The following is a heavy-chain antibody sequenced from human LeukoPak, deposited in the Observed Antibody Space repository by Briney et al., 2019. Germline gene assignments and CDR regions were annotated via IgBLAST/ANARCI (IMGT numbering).Heavy chain of an antibody. CDR2: ISGYNGET. CDR3: ARDYEIAVRYDCFDP. V-gene: IGHV1-18*01. J-gene: IGHJ5*02. CDR1: GYTFSNFG. D-gene: IGHD6-6*01. Sequence: ASVKVSCKAAGYTFSNFGISWVRQAPGQGLEWMGWISGYNGETNYAQEFQGRVTMTTDTSANTAYMEVRSLRSDDTAVYYCARDYEIAVRYDCFDPWGQGTLVIVSS.